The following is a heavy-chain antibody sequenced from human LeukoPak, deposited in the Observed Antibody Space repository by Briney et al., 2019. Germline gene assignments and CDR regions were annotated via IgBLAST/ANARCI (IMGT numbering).Heavy chain of an antibody. CDR1: GLTFSSYW. CDR3: ASWGPAAYCSNGSCS. V-gene: IGHV3-7*01. D-gene: IGHD2-15*01. Sequence: GGSLRLSWAASGLTFSSYWMTWVRKAPGKGLEWVANIKQDGSEKYYVDSVKGRFTISRDNAKNSLYLQMNSLRVEDTAVYYCASWGPAAYCSNGSCSWGQGTLVTVSS. J-gene: IGHJ5*02. CDR2: IKQDGSEK.